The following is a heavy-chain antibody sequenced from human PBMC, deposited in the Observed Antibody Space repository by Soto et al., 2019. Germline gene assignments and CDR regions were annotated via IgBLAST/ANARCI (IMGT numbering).Heavy chain of an antibody. CDR1: GYTFTSYD. V-gene: IGHV1-18*01. CDR3: ARDGVSSTEYTCNYGTYFDY. J-gene: IGHJ4*02. CDR2: MNPNSGNT. Sequence: ASVKVSCKASGYTFTSYDINWVRQATGQGLEWMGWMNPNSGNTNYAQKLQGRVTMTTDTSTSTAYMELRSLRPDDTAMYYCARDGVSSTEYTCNYGTYFDYWGQGALVTVSS. D-gene: IGHD1-7*01.